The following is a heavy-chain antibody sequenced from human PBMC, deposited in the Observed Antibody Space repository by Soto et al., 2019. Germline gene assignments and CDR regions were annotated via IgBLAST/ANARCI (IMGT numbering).Heavy chain of an antibody. CDR2: ISKNGSTK. CDR1: GFTFSSYW. CDR3: ARYSGYEAFDY. J-gene: IGHJ4*02. D-gene: IGHD5-12*01. V-gene: IGHV3-48*04. Sequence: GGSLRLSCAASGFTFSSYWMSWVRQAPGKGLEWVSYISKNGSTKYYADSVKGRFTIFRDNAKNSLYLQMNSLRAEDTAVYYCARYSGYEAFDYWGQGTLVTVSS.